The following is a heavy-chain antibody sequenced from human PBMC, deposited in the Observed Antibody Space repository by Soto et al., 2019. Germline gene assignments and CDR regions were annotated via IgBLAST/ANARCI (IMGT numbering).Heavy chain of an antibody. Sequence: QVQLVQSGAEMKKPGSSVKVSCQSSGGTFNTYAMNWVRQAPGQGPDWMGDISPMFGAANYAPTFQGRVTITADESTGTSYMQLSSLTSEDTALYFCAREVQVHTPAFVYWGQGTLVTVSS. CDR1: GGTFNTYA. V-gene: IGHV1-69*19. CDR2: ISPMFGAA. D-gene: IGHD3-10*01. CDR3: AREVQVHTPAFVY. J-gene: IGHJ4*02.